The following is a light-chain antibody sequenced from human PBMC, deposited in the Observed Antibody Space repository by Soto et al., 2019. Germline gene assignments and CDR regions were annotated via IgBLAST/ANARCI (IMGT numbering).Light chain of an antibody. V-gene: IGKV3-15*01. CDR3: QQYNDWPLT. Sequence: EIVMTQSPATLSVSPGEGATLSCRASQSISSNLAWYQQIPGQAPKLLIYGASTRATGFPARFSGSGSGTEFTLTISSLQSEDFAVYYCQQYNDWPLTFGGGTKVEIK. CDR2: GAS. J-gene: IGKJ4*01. CDR1: QSISSN.